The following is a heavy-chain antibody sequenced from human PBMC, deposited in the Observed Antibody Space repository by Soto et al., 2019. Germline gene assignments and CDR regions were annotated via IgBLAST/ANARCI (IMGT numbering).Heavy chain of an antibody. J-gene: IGHJ3*02. D-gene: IGHD4-17*01. CDR1: GYTFSSYG. V-gene: IGHV3-30*18. Sequence: QVQLVESGGGVVQPGRSLRLSCAASGYTFSSYGMHWVRQAPGKGLEWVAVISYDGSNKYYADSVKGRFTISRDNSKNTLYLRMNSLRAEDTAVYYCAKLVTTVAHDAFDIWGQGTMVTVSS. CDR3: AKLVTTVAHDAFDI. CDR2: ISYDGSNK.